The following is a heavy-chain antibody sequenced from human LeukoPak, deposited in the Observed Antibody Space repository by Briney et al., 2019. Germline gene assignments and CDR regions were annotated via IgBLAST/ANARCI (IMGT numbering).Heavy chain of an antibody. CDR1: GFTLGDHG. V-gene: IGHV3-20*04. Sequence: GESLRLSCAAHGFTLGDHGVGWVRQAPGRGLEWVPGFNWNGGRTGDAASAKGRFTIPRDNDKHPLYREMKSLRDEDTAVYYCAKAYTYYYDSSGYYFDYWGQGTLVTVSS. CDR2: FNWNGGRT. D-gene: IGHD3-22*01. CDR3: AKAYTYYYDSSGYYFDY. J-gene: IGHJ4*02.